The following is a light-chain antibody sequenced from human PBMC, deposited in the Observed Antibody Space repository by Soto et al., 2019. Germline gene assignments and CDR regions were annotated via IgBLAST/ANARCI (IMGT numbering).Light chain of an antibody. CDR2: DAS. Sequence: EIVLTQSPATLSLSPGERATLSCRASQSVSSYLAWYQQKPGQAPRLLIYDASNRATGIPARFSGSGSGTDFTLTISSLEPEDFAVYHCQQRSNWQTVTFGQGTKLEIK. CDR1: QSVSSY. CDR3: QQRSNWQTVT. V-gene: IGKV3-11*01. J-gene: IGKJ2*01.